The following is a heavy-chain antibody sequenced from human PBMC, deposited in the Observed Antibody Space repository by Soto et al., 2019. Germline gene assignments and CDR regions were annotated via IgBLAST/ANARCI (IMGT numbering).Heavy chain of an antibody. V-gene: IGHV3-53*01. J-gene: IGHJ3*01. Sequence: DVQLVESGGGVMQPGESLRLSCAASGLTVSGKKYVAWVRQAPGKGLEWVSALYDVDGSFYADSLKGRFTTSRDSSKTTVYLQMTGLRPDDTAVYYCATWHEREHAYDVWGQGTTVTVSS. CDR1: GLTVSGKKY. CDR2: LYDVDGS. D-gene: IGHD1-1*01. CDR3: ATWHEREHAYDV.